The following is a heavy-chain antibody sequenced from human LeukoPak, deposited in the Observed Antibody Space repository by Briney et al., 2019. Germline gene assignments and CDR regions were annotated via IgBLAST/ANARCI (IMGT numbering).Heavy chain of an antibody. CDR2: IYYSGST. V-gene: IGHV4-59*08. J-gene: IGHJ4*02. Sequence: SETLSLTCTVSGGSISSYHWSWIRQPPGKGLEWIGYIYYSGSTNYNPSLKSRVTISVDTSKNQFSLKLSSVTAADTAVYYCARTYYDSSGYYEDYFDYWGQGTLVTVSS. CDR1: GGSISSYH. CDR3: ARTYYDSSGYYEDYFDY. D-gene: IGHD3-22*01.